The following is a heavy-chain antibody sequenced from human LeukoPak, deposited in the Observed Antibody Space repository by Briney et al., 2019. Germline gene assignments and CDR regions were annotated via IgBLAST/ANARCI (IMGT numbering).Heavy chain of an antibody. D-gene: IGHD6-13*01. Sequence: SETLSLTCAVYGGSFSGYYWSWIRQPPGKGLEWIGEINYSRSTNYNPSLKSRVTISVDTSKNQFSLKLSSVTAADTAVYYCARRPIAAANWYFDLWGRGTLVTVSS. CDR1: GGSFSGYY. CDR3: ARRPIAAANWYFDL. CDR2: INYSRST. J-gene: IGHJ2*01. V-gene: IGHV4-34*01.